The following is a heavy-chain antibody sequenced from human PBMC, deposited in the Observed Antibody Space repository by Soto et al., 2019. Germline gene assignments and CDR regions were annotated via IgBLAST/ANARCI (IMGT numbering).Heavy chain of an antibody. Sequence: QVQLVQSGAEVRKPGSSVKVSCKASGGTFSSYTISWVRQAPGQGLQWMGGIIPIFGTTNYAQKFQGRVTFTLDESTSTAYMDLSSLRSEDTAVYYWASHISYQTLFSGFDYWGQGTPVTGSS. V-gene: IGHV1-69*01. CDR3: ASHISYQTLFSGFDY. D-gene: IGHD3-10*02. CDR2: IIPIFGTT. CDR1: GGTFSSYT. J-gene: IGHJ4*02.